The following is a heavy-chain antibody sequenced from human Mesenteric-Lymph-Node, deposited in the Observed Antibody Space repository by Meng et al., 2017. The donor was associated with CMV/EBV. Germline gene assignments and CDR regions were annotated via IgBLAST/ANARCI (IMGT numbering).Heavy chain of an antibody. V-gene: IGHV2-5*02. Sequence: SGGSVTSTRRAVGWIRQPPGKALEWLALIYWDDDKHFTPSLENRLTITRDTSRNQVVLTMTNMDPVDTATYYCVHRRPPTSGDWFDTWGQGTLVTVSS. D-gene: IGHD3-10*01. CDR3: VHRRPPTSGDWFDT. CDR1: GGSVTSTRRA. J-gene: IGHJ5*02. CDR2: IYWDDDK.